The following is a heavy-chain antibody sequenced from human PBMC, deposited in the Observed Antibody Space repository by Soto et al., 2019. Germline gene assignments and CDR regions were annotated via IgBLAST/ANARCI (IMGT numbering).Heavy chain of an antibody. CDR3: ARIGGCSGGSCYPGYHYYYYMDV. J-gene: IGHJ6*03. CDR1: GYTFTGYY. CDR2: INPNSGGT. D-gene: IGHD2-15*01. Sequence: ASVKVSCKASGYTFTGYYMHWVRQAPGQGLEWMGWINPNSGGTNYAQKIQGWVTMTRDTSISTAYMELSRLRSDDTAVYYCARIGGCSGGSCYPGYHYYYYMDVWGKGTTVTVSS. V-gene: IGHV1-2*04.